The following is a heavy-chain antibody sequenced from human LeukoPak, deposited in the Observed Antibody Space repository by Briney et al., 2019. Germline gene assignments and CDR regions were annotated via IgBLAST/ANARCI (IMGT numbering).Heavy chain of an antibody. CDR2: INPSGGST. CDR1: GYTFTSYH. Sequence: ASVKVSCKASGYTFTSYHMHWVRQAPGQGLEWMGIINPSGGSTSYAQKFQGRVTMTRDTSTSTVYMEVRSLRSEDTAVYYCARDKGAMVMGRDPALGYYFDYWGQGTLVTVSS. J-gene: IGHJ4*02. D-gene: IGHD5-18*01. CDR3: ARDKGAMVMGRDPALGYYFDY. V-gene: IGHV1-46*01.